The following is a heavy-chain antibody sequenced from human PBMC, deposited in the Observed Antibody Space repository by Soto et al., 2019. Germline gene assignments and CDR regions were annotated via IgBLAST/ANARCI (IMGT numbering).Heavy chain of an antibody. J-gene: IGHJ4*02. Sequence: SETLSLTCAVYGGSFSGYYWSWIRQPPGKGLEWIGEINHSGSTNYNPSLKSRVTISVDTSKNQFSLKLSSVTAADTAVYYCARVSYSSGWYFDYWGQGTLVTVSS. D-gene: IGHD6-19*01. CDR2: INHSGST. CDR3: ARVSYSSGWYFDY. V-gene: IGHV4-34*01. CDR1: GGSFSGYY.